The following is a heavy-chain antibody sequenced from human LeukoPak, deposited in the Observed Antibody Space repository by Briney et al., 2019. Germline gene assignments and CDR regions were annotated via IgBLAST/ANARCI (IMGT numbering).Heavy chain of an antibody. CDR2: IYYSGST. Sequence: SETLSLTCTVSSGSISGSSYFWGWIRQPPGKGLEWIGSIYYSGSTYYNPSLKSRVTISVDTSNNQFSLNLRSVTAADTAVYYCAGEGARDFFDSWGQGALVAVSS. D-gene: IGHD3-10*01. CDR3: AGEGARDFFDS. V-gene: IGHV4-39*07. CDR1: SGSISGSSYF. J-gene: IGHJ4*02.